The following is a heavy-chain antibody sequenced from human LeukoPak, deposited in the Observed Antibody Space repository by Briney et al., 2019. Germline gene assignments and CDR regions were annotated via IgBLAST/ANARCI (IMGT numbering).Heavy chain of an antibody. CDR3: ARGERYCSSTSCYIGHYYYYYMDV. D-gene: IGHD2-2*02. Sequence: SETLSLTCAVYGGSFSGYYWSWIRQPPRKGLEWIGEINHSGSTNYNPSLQSRVTISVDTSKNQFSLKLSSVTAADTAVYYCARGERYCSSTSCYIGHYYYYYMDVWGKGTTVTVSS. J-gene: IGHJ6*03. CDR2: INHSGST. V-gene: IGHV4-34*01. CDR1: GGSFSGYY.